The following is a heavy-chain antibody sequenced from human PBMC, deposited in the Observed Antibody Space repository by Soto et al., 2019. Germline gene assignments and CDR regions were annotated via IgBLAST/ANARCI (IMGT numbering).Heavy chain of an antibody. J-gene: IGHJ4*02. CDR3: ARGGINYYGSGSYYTY. D-gene: IGHD3-10*01. V-gene: IGHV4-59*01. CDR2: IYYSGST. Sequence: QVQLQESGPGLVKPSETLSLTCTVSGGSISSYYWSWIRQPPGKGLEWIGYIYYSGSTNYNPALKSRGTITGDTSKNQFLLKLSSVNAADTAVYYWARGGINYYGSGSYYTYWGQGTLVTVSS. CDR1: GGSISSYY.